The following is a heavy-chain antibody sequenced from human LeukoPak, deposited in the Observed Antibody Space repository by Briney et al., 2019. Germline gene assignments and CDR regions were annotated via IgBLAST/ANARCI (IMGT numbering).Heavy chain of an antibody. CDR3: TTDPEIPPLIAAAFDYYYMDV. V-gene: IGHV3-15*01. D-gene: IGHD6-13*01. CDR2: IKSKTDGGTT. J-gene: IGHJ6*03. Sequence: PGGSLRLSCAASGFTFSSYEMNWVRQAPGKGLEWVGRIKSKTDGGTTDYAAPVKGRFTISRDDSKNTLYLQMNSLKTEDTAVYYCTTDPEIPPLIAAAFDYYYMDVWGKGTTVTVSS. CDR1: GFTFSSYE.